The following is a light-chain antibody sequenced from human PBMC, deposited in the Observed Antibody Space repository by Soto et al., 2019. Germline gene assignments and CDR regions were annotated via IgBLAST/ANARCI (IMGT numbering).Light chain of an antibody. CDR3: SSYTAITTTHV. CDR1: SSDVGGYNY. CDR2: DVS. V-gene: IGLV2-14*03. J-gene: IGLJ2*01. Sequence: QSALTQPASVSGSPGQSITISCTGTSSDVGGYNYVSWYQQHPGKAPQLMIYDVSSRPSGVSHRFSGSKSGNTASLTISGLQAEDEAYYCCSSYTAITTTHVFGGGTKLTVL.